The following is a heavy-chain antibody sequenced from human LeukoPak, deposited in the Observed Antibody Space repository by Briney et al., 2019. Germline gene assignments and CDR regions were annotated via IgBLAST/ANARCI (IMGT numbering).Heavy chain of an antibody. Sequence: PSQTLSLTCAIAGDSVSSNSAAWNWIRQSPSRGLEWLGRTYYRSKWYNDYAVSVKSRITINPDTSKNQFSLQLNSVTPEDTAVYYCARDEYRGSGWPHWFDPWGQGTLVTVSS. CDR1: GDSVSSNSAA. CDR3: ARDEYRGSGWPHWFDP. CDR2: TYYRSKWYN. D-gene: IGHD6-19*01. J-gene: IGHJ5*02. V-gene: IGHV6-1*01.